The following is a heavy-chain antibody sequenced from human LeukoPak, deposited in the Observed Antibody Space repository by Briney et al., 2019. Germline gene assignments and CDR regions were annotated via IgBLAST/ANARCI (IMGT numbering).Heavy chain of an antibody. V-gene: IGHV4-38-2*02. Sequence: PSETLSLTCTVAGYSISSGYYWGWIRQPPGKGLEWIGSIYYSGSTFYNPSLKSRVTISVDTSKNQFSLKLSSVTAAGTAVYYWGGVGYESSGWQYHFDYWGQGTLVTVSS. CDR1: GYSISSGYY. J-gene: IGHJ4*02. CDR3: GGVGYESSGWQYHFDY. CDR2: IYYSGST. D-gene: IGHD3-22*01.